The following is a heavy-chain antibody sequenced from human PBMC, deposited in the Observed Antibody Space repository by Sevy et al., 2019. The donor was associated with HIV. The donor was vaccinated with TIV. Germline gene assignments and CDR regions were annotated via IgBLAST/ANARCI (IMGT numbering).Heavy chain of an antibody. Sequence: SETLSLTCTVSGGSISSYYWSWIRQPAGKGLEWIGRIYTSGSTNYNPSLKSRVTMSVDTSKNQFSLKLSSVTAADTAVYYCARGGGLAVASPGAFDIWGQGTMVTVSS. CDR1: GGSISSYY. D-gene: IGHD6-19*01. CDR3: ARGGGLAVASPGAFDI. J-gene: IGHJ3*02. V-gene: IGHV4-4*07. CDR2: IYTSGST.